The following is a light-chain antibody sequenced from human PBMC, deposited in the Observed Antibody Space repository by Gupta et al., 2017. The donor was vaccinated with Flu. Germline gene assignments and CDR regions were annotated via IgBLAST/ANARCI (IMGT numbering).Light chain of an antibody. V-gene: IGLV1-47*01. CDR3: AAWDDNLNTWL. J-gene: IGLJ3*02. CDR2: RSA. Sequence: QSALTQPPSVSGTPGQRVAISCSGRTSNIGKNSVYWYQQFPGAAPKLLIYRSAQRPSGVPDRFSGSTSGTSASLAVSGLRSEDEADYYCAAWDDNLNTWLFGGGTKLTVL. CDR1: TSNIGKNS.